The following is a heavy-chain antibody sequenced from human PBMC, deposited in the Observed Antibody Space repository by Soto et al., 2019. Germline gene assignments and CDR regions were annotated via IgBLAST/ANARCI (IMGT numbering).Heavy chain of an antibody. CDR1: GGSISSYY. CDR2: IYDSGST. J-gene: IGHJ6*02. V-gene: IGHV4-59*01. Sequence: SETLSLTCTVSGGSISSYYWSWIRQPPGKGLEWIGYIYDSGSTNYNPSLKSRVTISVDTSKNQFSLKLSSVTAADTAVYYCARYKSNYYYGMDVWGQGTTVTVSS. CDR3: ARYKSNYYYGMDV. D-gene: IGHD1-20*01.